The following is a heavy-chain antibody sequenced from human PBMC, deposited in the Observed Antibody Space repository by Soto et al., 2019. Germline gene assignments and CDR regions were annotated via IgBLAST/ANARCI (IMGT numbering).Heavy chain of an antibody. CDR1: GLTFDDYA. Sequence: EVQLEESGGALVQPGRSLRLSCAASGLTFDDYAMHWVRPVLGKGLEWVSSLSWNSGNIGDSDSVKGRLTTPRDNAKNSLFLQMSSRRPEDTALYYCVRSQVGYSYGTPFDYWGQGTLVTFSS. D-gene: IGHD5-18*01. J-gene: IGHJ4*02. V-gene: IGHV3-9*01. CDR2: LSWNSGNI. CDR3: VRSQVGYSYGTPFDY.